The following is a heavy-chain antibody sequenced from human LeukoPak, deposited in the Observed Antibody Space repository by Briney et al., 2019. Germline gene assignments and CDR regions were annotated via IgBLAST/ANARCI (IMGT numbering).Heavy chain of an antibody. J-gene: IGHJ3*02. Sequence: GASVKVSCKASGGTFSSYAISWVRQAPGQGLEWMGGIIPIFGTANYAQKFQGRVTITADESTSTAYMELSSLRSEDTAVYYCATPQYCSGGSCLSAAFDIWGQGTMVTVSS. CDR1: GGTFSSYA. CDR2: IIPIFGTA. CDR3: ATPQYCSGGSCLSAAFDI. V-gene: IGHV1-69*13. D-gene: IGHD2-15*01.